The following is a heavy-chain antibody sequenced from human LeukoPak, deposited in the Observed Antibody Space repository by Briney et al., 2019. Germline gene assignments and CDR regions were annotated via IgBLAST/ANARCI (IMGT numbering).Heavy chain of an antibody. CDR3: VGDDFLTGYYDY. D-gene: IGHD3-9*01. Sequence: PGGSLRLSCAASGFTFSSYGMHWIRQAPGKGLEWVAVIWYDGSNKYYADSVKGRFTISRDNSKSTLYLQLNSLRAEDTAVYYCVGDDFLTGYYDYWGQGTLVTVSS. CDR1: GFTFSSYG. V-gene: IGHV3-30*19. J-gene: IGHJ4*02. CDR2: IWYDGSNK.